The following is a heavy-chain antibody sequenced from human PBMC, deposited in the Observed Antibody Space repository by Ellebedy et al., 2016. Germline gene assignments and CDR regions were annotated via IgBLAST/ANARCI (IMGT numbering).Heavy chain of an antibody. CDR1: GFTFSSHA. D-gene: IGHD2-15*01. CDR2: VVGSGERT. CDR3: ARYGLSRTFDY. Sequence: GESLKISCEASGFTFSSHAMSWVRQAPGKGPEWVAAVVGSGERTFYADSVKGRFTISRDNAKNSLYLQMSSLRAEDTAVYYCARYGLSRTFDYWGQGTPVTVSS. J-gene: IGHJ4*02. V-gene: IGHV3-23*01.